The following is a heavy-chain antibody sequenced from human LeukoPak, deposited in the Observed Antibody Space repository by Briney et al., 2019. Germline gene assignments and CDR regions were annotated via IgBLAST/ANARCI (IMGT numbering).Heavy chain of an antibody. CDR1: GFTFSNYA. D-gene: IGHD3-22*01. CDR2: ISGSGGST. V-gene: IGHV3-23*01. CDR3: ARDNTISGYYEIGY. Sequence: PGGSLRLSCAASGFTFSNYAMNWVRLAPGTGLEWVSSISGSGGSTYYADSVKGRFTISRDNAKNSLYLQMNSLRAEDTAVYYCARDNTISGYYEIGYWGQGTLVTVSS. J-gene: IGHJ4*02.